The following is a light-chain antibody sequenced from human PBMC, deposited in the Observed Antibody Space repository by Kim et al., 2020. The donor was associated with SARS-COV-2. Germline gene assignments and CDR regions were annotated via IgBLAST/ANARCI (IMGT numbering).Light chain of an antibody. CDR3: QQSYSTPWT. CDR2: AAS. CDR1: QSISSY. J-gene: IGKJ1*01. Sequence: DIQMTQSPSSLSASVGDRVTITCRASQSISSYLNWYQQKPGKAPKLLIYAASSLQSGGPSRFSGSGSGTDFTLTISSLQPEDFATYYSQQSYSTPWTFGEGTKVDIK. V-gene: IGKV1-39*01.